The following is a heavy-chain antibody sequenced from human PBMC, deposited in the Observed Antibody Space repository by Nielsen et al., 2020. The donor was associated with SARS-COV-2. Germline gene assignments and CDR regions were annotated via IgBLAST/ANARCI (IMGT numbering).Heavy chain of an antibody. Sequence: GESLKISCAASGFSFSDYAIHWVRQAPGKGLEWVATISYDGSDEHYADSVKGRFTISRDNSKNTLYLQLTSLRADDTAVYFCAKDEEGDFWSGPSPLDYWGQGTLVTVSS. J-gene: IGHJ4*02. V-gene: IGHV3-30*04. CDR1: GFSFSDYA. CDR3: AKDEEGDFWSGPSPLDY. D-gene: IGHD3-3*01. CDR2: ISYDGSDE.